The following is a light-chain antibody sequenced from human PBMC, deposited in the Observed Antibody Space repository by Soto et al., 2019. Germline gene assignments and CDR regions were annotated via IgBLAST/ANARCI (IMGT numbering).Light chain of an antibody. Sequence: EIVLTQSPATLSLSTGERATLSCRASQSVSSYLAWYQQKPGQAPRLLIYDASKRSTGIPARFSGSGSGTHFTLTISSLEPEYFAVYYCQQRRTFGQGTKLEIK. CDR3: QQRRT. V-gene: IGKV3-11*01. J-gene: IGKJ2*01. CDR2: DAS. CDR1: QSVSSY.